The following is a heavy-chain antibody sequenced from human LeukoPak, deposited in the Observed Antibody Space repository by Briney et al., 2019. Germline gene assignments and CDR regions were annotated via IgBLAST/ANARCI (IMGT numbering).Heavy chain of an antibody. J-gene: IGHJ4*02. CDR2: IYTSGST. CDR3: ARHGRYSSLDY. Sequence: PSETLSLTCTVSGGSISSYYWSWIRQPPGKGLEWIGYIYTSGSTNYNPSLKSRVTISVDTSKNQFSLKLSSVTAADTAVYYCARHGRYSSLDYWGQGTLVTVSS. CDR1: GGSISSYY. V-gene: IGHV4-4*09. D-gene: IGHD4-11*01.